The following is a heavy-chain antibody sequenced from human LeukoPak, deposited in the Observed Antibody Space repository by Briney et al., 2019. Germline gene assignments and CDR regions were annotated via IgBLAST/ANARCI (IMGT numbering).Heavy chain of an antibody. D-gene: IGHD6-13*01. J-gene: IGHJ4*02. CDR2: INTHGSST. CDR1: GFAFSNYW. V-gene: IGHV3-74*01. Sequence: PGGSLRLSCAASGFAFSNYWLHWVRQAPGKGLEWVARINTHGSSTNYADSVKGRFTISRDNAKNTLYLPMNSLRAEDTAVYYCARGSYSLGGFDYWGQGTLVTVSS. CDR3: ARGSYSLGGFDY.